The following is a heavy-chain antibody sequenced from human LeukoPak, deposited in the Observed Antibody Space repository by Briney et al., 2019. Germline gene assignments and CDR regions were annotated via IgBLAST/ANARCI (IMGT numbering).Heavy chain of an antibody. V-gene: IGHV4-59*08. D-gene: IGHD6-13*01. J-gene: IGHJ4*02. CDR2: IYYSGNT. CDR1: DGSMRSYY. CDR3: ARQIIRGQYLVHFDY. Sequence: PSETLSLTCTVSDGSMRSYYWSWIRQPSGKGLEWIGYIYYSGNTYYNPSLKSRVTISVDTSKSQFSLRLKSVTAADTAVYFCARQIIRGQYLVHFDYRSQGTLVTVSS.